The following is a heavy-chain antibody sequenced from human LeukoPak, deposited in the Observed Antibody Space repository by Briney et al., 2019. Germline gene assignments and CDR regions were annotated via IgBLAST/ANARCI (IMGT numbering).Heavy chain of an antibody. CDR1: GFTFNNYV. CDR3: AKGSSSSRPYYFDY. V-gene: IGHV3-23*01. CDR2: ITDSSTST. D-gene: IGHD6-13*01. Sequence: GGSLRLSCAASGFTFNNYVMNWVRQAPGKGLEWVSAITDSSTSTYYADSVKGRFAISRHNSKNTLYLQMNSLRAEDTAVYYCAKGSSSSRPYYFDYWGQGTLVTVSS. J-gene: IGHJ4*02.